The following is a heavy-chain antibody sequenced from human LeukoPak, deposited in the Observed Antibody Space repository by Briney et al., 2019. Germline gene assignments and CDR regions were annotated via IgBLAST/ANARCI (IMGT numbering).Heavy chain of an antibody. CDR2: IYYSGST. Sequence: SETLSLTCTVSGGSISSYYWTWVRQPPGKGLEWIRSIYYSGSTYYNTSLKSRVTISVDTSKNQFSLKLSSVTGADTALYYCARDDCSGGSCYSGLYYYYYYYMDVWGKGTTVTVSS. V-gene: IGHV4-39*07. D-gene: IGHD2-15*01. CDR3: ARDDCSGGSCYSGLYYYYYYYMDV. CDR1: GGSISSYY. J-gene: IGHJ6*03.